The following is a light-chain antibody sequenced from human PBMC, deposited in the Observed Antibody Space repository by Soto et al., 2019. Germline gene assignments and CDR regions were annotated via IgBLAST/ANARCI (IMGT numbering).Light chain of an antibody. CDR3: QQYGTSEII. CDR2: GAS. CDR1: QSVTSGY. J-gene: IGKJ5*01. Sequence: ENGLTQSPGTLSLSPGERATLSCRASQSVTSGYLAWYQQQPNQAPRLLIYGASYRATGIPDRFSGGGSGTDFTLTISRLEPEDFAVFFCQQYGTSEIIFGQGTLLEIK. V-gene: IGKV3-20*01.